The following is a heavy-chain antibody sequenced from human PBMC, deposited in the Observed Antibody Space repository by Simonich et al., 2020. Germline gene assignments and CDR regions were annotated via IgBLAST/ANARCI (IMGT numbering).Heavy chain of an antibody. D-gene: IGHD1-1*01. V-gene: IGHV3-53*01. CDR3: ARWTATGYYFDY. CDR2: IYSGGSK. CDR1: GFTVSSNY. Sequence: EVQLVESGGGLIQPGGSLRLSCAASGFTVSSNYMSWVRQAPGKGLGGGLVIYSGGSKYYADSGKGRFTISRDNSKNTLYLQINSLRAEDTAVYYCARWTATGYYFDYWGQGTLVTVSS. J-gene: IGHJ4*02.